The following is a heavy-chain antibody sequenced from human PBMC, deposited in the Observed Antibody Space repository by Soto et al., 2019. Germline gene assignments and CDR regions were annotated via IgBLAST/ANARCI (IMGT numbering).Heavy chain of an antibody. D-gene: IGHD4-17*01. V-gene: IGHV3-30*03. Sequence: PGGSLRLSCAASEFTFSNYAMHWVRQPPGKSLQWLAVISYDGNNKYYADSVEGRFTISRDNSKNTVYLQMNSLRLEDTAVYYCARGPSYSDSYFDYWGQGTLVTVSS. CDR3: ARGPSYSDSYFDY. CDR2: ISYDGNNK. J-gene: IGHJ4*02. CDR1: EFTFSNYA.